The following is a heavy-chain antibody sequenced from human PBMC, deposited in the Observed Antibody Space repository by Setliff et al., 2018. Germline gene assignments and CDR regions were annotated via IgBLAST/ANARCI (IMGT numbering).Heavy chain of an antibody. Sequence: PGGSLRLSCAASGFTFSSYTMNWVRQAPGQGLEWVSSIDSSSTWIYYADSVKGRFTISRDNAKNSLYLQMNSLRAEDTATYYCASPPIRQYNYYMDVWGKGTTVTVSS. CDR2: IDSSSTWI. D-gene: IGHD1-20*01. CDR1: GFTFSSYT. V-gene: IGHV3-21*01. CDR3: ASPPIRQYNYYMDV. J-gene: IGHJ6*04.